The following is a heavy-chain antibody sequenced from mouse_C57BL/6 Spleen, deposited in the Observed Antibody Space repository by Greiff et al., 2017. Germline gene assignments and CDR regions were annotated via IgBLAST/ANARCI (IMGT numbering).Heavy chain of an antibody. CDR3: ARQPYYTMDY. D-gene: IGHD6-1*01. J-gene: IGHJ4*01. CDR1: GYAFSSYW. V-gene: IGHV1-80*01. Sequence: VQLQQSGAELVKPGASVKISCKASGYAFSSYWMTWVKQRPGKGLEWIGQLYPGDGDTNYNGKFKGKATLTADKSSSPAYMQLSSLTSEDSAVYYRARQPYYTMDYWGQGTSVTVSS. CDR2: LYPGDGDT.